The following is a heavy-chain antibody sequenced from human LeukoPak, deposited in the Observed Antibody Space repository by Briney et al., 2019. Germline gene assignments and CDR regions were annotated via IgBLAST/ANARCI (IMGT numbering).Heavy chain of an antibody. D-gene: IGHD3-10*01. CDR2: IFTSGIT. Sequence: PSETLSLTCTVSGGSISLYYWNWIRQPAGRGLEWIGRIFTSGITNYNPSLKSRVTMSVEKFKSQFSLALSSVTAADTAVYYCAREISGTNYNPLGYMDVWGKGTAVTVSS. J-gene: IGHJ6*03. CDR3: AREISGTNYNPLGYMDV. V-gene: IGHV4-4*07. CDR1: GGSISLYY.